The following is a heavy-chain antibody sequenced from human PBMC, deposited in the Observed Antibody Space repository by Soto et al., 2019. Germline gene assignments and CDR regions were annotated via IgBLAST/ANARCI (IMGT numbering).Heavy chain of an antibody. Sequence: QVQLVQSGAEVKKPGSSVKVSCKASGGTFSSYTISWVRQAPGQGLEWMGRIIPILGIANYAQKFQGRVTITADKSTSTAYMELSSLRSEDTAVYYCARAQGCLVRGLGNNYYYYGMDVWGQGTTVTVSS. J-gene: IGHJ6*02. V-gene: IGHV1-69*02. D-gene: IGHD3-10*01. CDR3: ARAQGCLVRGLGNNYYYYGMDV. CDR1: GGTFSSYT. CDR2: IIPILGIA.